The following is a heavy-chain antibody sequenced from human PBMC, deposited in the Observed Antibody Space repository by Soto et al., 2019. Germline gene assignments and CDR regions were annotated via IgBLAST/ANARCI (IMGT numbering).Heavy chain of an antibody. Sequence: PGGSLRLSCAASGFTFSSYDMHWVRQATGKGLEWVSAIGTAGDTYYPGSVKGRFTISRENAKNSLYLQMNSLRAEDTAVYYCARGRRVRGVSPTQYYYYYYGMDVWGQGTTVTVSS. CDR3: ARGRRVRGVSPTQYYYYYYGMDV. CDR1: GFTFSSYD. J-gene: IGHJ6*02. CDR2: IGTAGDT. D-gene: IGHD3-10*01. V-gene: IGHV3-13*01.